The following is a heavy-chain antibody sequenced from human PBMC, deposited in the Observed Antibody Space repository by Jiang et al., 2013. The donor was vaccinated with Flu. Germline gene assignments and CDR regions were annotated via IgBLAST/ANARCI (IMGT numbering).Heavy chain of an antibody. V-gene: IGHV3-11*01. D-gene: IGHD1-26*01. CDR2: VSSSGATI. Sequence: VESGGGLVKPGGSLRLSCAASGFYFSGSYMTWIRQAPGTGLEWLAFVSSSGATIFYADSVKGRFTISRDNTGNSLYLQMNSLRADDTAVYYCARGRGPYSGKYPAPFDYWGQGTLVSVSS. CDR3: ARGRGPYSGKYPAPFDY. J-gene: IGHJ4*02. CDR1: GFYFSGSY.